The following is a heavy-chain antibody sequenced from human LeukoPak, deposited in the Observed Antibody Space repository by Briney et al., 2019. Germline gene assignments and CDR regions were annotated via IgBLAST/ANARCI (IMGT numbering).Heavy chain of an antibody. J-gene: IGHJ4*02. D-gene: IGHD4-17*01. CDR2: ISSSGGST. Sequence: GGSLRLSCAASGFTFSRYAMSWVRQAPGKGLEWVSAISSSGGSTYYADSVKGRFTIARDNSKNTLYLQMDSLRVEDTAMYYCAKGTEPSDYGAHFDYWGQGTLVTVSS. CDR1: GFTFSRYA. CDR3: AKGTEPSDYGAHFDY. V-gene: IGHV3-23*01.